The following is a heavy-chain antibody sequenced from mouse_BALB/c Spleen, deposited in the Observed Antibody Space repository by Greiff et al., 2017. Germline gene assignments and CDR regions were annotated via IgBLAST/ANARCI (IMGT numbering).Heavy chain of an antibody. D-gene: IGHD2-3*01. V-gene: IGHV1S29*02. CDR2: IYPYNGGT. Sequence: EVKLVESGPELVKPGASVKISCKASGYTFTDYNMHWVKQSHGKSLEWIGYIYPYNGGTGYNQKFKSKATLTVDNSSSTAYMELRSLTSEDSAVYYCARKDGYFDYWGQGTTLTVSA. CDR3: ARKDGYFDY. CDR1: GYTFTDYN. J-gene: IGHJ2*01.